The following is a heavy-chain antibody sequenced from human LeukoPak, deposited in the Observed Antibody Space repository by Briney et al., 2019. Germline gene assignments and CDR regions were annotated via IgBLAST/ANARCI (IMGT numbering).Heavy chain of an antibody. CDR1: GFTFGSYW. CDR2: IKEDGSEK. Sequence: GGSLRLSCGASGFTFGSYWMSWVRQAPGKGLEWVANIKEDGSEKNYVDSVRGRFTISRDNAKNSLYLQMNSLRAEDTAVYFCARGGGRHVEYWGQGTLVTVSS. CDR3: ARGGGRHVEY. V-gene: IGHV3-7*05. D-gene: IGHD3-16*01. J-gene: IGHJ4*02.